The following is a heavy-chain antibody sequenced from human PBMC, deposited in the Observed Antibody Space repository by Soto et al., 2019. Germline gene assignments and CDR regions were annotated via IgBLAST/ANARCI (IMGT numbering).Heavy chain of an antibody. CDR2: IYYSGST. Sequence: SETLSLTCTVSGGSISSNSYYWGWIRQPPGKGLEWIGSIYYSGSTYYNPSLKSRVTISVDTSKNQFSLKLSSVTAADTAVYYCARQLLRGYYDSSGPDAFDIWGQGTMVTDSS. V-gene: IGHV4-39*01. J-gene: IGHJ3*02. CDR1: GGSISSNSYY. CDR3: ARQLLRGYYDSSGPDAFDI. D-gene: IGHD3-22*01.